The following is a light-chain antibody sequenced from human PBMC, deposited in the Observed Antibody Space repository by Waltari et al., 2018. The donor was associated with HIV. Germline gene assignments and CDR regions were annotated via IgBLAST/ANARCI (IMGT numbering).Light chain of an antibody. CDR3: CSYANSGTLV. CDR2: DVS. CDR1: TSAVGGYNS. V-gene: IGLV2-14*01. J-gene: IGLJ2*01. Sequence: QSALPHPASVSGSPGQSTTLPCTGLTSAVGGYNSVSWYHQHPGKAPKFIIYDVSDRPSGVSNRFSGSKSDNTASLTISGLQAEDEAHYYCCSYANSGTLVFGGGTKVTVL.